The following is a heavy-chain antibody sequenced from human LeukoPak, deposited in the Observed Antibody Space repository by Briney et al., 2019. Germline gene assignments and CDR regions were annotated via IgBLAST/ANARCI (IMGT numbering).Heavy chain of an antibody. V-gene: IGHV3-23*01. CDR2: ISGSGGST. CDR1: GFTFSSYW. Sequence: GGSLRLSCAASGFTFSSYWMHWVRQAPGKGLVWVSAISGSGGSTYYADSVKGRFTISRDNSKNTLYLQMNSLRAEDTAVYYCARGGSYAFSHYYYGMDVWGQGTTVTVSS. CDR3: ARGGSYAFSHYYYGMDV. D-gene: IGHD1-26*01. J-gene: IGHJ6*02.